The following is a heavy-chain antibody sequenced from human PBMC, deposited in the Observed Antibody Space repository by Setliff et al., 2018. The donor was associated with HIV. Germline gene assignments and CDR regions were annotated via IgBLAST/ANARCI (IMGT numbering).Heavy chain of an antibody. CDR3: ARSQGIGNYYMDV. CDR2: ISWRSTYI. V-gene: IGHV3-21*01. D-gene: IGHD2-15*01. J-gene: IGHJ6*03. CDR1: GFTFSSYE. Sequence: GGSLRLSCAASGFTFSSYEMNWVRQAPGKGLEWVSVISWRSTYIYYSDSVKGRFTISRDDATNSLFLQVNSLRDEDTAVYYCARSQGIGNYYMDVWGTGTTVTVSS.